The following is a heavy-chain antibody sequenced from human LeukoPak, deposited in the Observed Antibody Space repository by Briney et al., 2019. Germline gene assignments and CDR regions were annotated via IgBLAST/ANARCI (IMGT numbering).Heavy chain of an antibody. CDR2: IYTSGST. CDR1: GGSISSSSYY. D-gene: IGHD5-18*01. V-gene: IGHV4-61*02. CDR3: ARDRDGGYSYGYWFDP. Sequence: SETLSLTCTVSGGSISSSSYYWSWIRQPAGKGLEWIGRIYTSGSTNYNPSLKSRVTMSVDTSKNQFSLKLSSVTAADTAVYYCARDRDGGYSYGYWFDPWGQGTLVTVSS. J-gene: IGHJ5*02.